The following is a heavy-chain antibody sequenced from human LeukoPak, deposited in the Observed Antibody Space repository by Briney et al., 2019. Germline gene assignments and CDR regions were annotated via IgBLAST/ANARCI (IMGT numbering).Heavy chain of an antibody. CDR2: ISSSSSNI. CDR3: ARVEDGYNPGAYNYYMHV. CDR1: GFTFSSYS. D-gene: IGHD5-24*01. J-gene: IGHJ6*03. Sequence: GGSLRLSCAASGFTFSSYSMNWVRQAPGKGLEWVSYISSSSSNIYYADSVKGRFTISRDNAKNSLYLQMNSLRAEDTAVYYCARVEDGYNPGAYNYYMHVWGRGTTVTVSS. V-gene: IGHV3-21*01.